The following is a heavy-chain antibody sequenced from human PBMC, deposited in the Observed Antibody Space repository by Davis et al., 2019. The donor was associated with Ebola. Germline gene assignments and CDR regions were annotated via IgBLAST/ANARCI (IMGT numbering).Heavy chain of an antibody. J-gene: IGHJ5*02. V-gene: IGHV3-33*01. CDR1: GFTFSSYG. CDR2: IWYDGSNK. CDR3: ARDIVVVPAAPNWFDP. D-gene: IGHD2-2*01. Sequence: GESLKISCAASGFTFSSYGMHWVRQAPGKGLEWVAVIWYDGSNKYYADSVKGRFTISRDNAKNSLYLQMNSLRDEDTAVYYCARDIVVVPAAPNWFDPWGQGTLVTVSS.